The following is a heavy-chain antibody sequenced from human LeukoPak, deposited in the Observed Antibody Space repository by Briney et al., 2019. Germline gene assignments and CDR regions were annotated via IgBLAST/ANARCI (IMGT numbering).Heavy chain of an antibody. Sequence: SETLSLTCTVSGGSISSSSYYWSWIRQPPGKGLEWIGYIYYSGSTNYNPSLKSRVTISVDTSKNQFSLKLSSVTAADTAVYYCARGFAGYYYYYYMDVWGKGTTVTVSS. J-gene: IGHJ6*03. CDR1: GGSISSSSYY. CDR2: IYYSGST. D-gene: IGHD2-21*01. CDR3: ARGFAGYYYYYYMDV. V-gene: IGHV4-61*01.